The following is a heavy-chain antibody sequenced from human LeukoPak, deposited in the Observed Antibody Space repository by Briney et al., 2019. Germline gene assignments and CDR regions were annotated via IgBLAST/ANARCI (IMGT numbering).Heavy chain of an antibody. J-gene: IGHJ4*02. V-gene: IGHV3-23*01. CDR2: ISGSGGTT. D-gene: IGHD5-24*01. CDR1: GFTFRGYG. CDR3: AKVGEKATIGFFDY. Sequence: GGSLRLSCAASGFTFRGYGMRWVRQAPGKGLEWVSGISGSGGTTYYADSVKGRFSISRDNSKNTLYLQMNSLRAEDTAVYYCAKVGEKATIGFFDYWGQGTLVTVSS.